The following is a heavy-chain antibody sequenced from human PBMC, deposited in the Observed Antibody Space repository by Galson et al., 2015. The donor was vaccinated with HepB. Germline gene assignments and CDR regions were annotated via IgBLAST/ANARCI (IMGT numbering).Heavy chain of an antibody. V-gene: IGHV1-18*01. CDR3: ARFTGAAMGYGMDV. D-gene: IGHD5-18*01. Sequence: SVKVSCKASGYTFTSYGISWVRQAPGQGLERMGWISAYNGNKNYAQKLQGRVTMTTDTSTSTAYMELRSLRSDDTAVYYCARFTGAAMGYGMDVWGQGTTVTVSS. J-gene: IGHJ6*02. CDR1: GYTFTSYG. CDR2: ISAYNGNK.